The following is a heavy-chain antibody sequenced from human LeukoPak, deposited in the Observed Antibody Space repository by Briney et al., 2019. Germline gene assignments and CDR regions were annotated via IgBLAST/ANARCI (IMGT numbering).Heavy chain of an antibody. J-gene: IGHJ4*02. Sequence: SETLSLSCAVEGGPFNDYYWSWIRQSPGKGLEWIGEINRDGSTNYNPSLESRLSMSVDTARKHVSLKMRSVTAADTAVYFCARRGMWIQRNFDLWGQGALVTVSS. CDR2: INRDGST. V-gene: IGHV4-34*01. CDR1: GGPFNDYY. CDR3: ARRGMWIQRNFDL. D-gene: IGHD5-18*01.